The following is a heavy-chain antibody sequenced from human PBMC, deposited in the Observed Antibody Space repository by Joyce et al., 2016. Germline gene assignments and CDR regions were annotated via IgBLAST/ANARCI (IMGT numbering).Heavy chain of an antibody. CDR1: GYSFNNYW. J-gene: IGHJ4*02. V-gene: IGHV5-51*01. CDR2: IYPVDSAT. D-gene: IGHD3-22*01. CDR3: ARRDDFYDSDNYYSFDY. Sequence: EVQLVQSRPDVKKPGEALKISCTGSGYSFNNYWIAWVRQMPGKGLEWMGIIYPVDSATRYSPSFQGQVTIAADMSINTAYLQLSSLKASDTAMYYCARRDDFYDSDNYYSFDYWGQGTLVTVSS.